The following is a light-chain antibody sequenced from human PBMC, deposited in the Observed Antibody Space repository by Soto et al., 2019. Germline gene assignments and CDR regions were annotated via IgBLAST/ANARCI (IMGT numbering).Light chain of an antibody. CDR2: GIS. CDR1: QSVTNSY. CDR3: QQYGSSPIT. J-gene: IGKJ5*01. V-gene: IGKV3-20*01. Sequence: EVVLTQSPGTLSLSPGERATLSCRASQSVTNSYLAWFQQKPGQAPRPLIYGISNRATGIPDRFSGSGSGTDFTLTISRLEPEDFAVYYCQQYGSSPITFGQGTRLEIK.